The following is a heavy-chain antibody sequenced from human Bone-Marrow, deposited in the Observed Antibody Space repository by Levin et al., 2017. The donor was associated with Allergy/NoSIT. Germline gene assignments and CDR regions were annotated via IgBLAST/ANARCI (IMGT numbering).Heavy chain of an antibody. CDR2: ISNDGRAT. D-gene: IGHD3-10*01. V-gene: IGHV3-74*03. J-gene: IGHJ4*02. Sequence: GGSLRLSCAVDTYTFINSWMHWVRQAPGKGLEWVSRISNDGRATTYADSVKGRFTISRDDAKSTVYLQMNSLTAEDTAVYYCATVPFGSGAFHSWGQGTLVTVSS. CDR1: TYTFINSW. CDR3: ATVPFGSGAFHS.